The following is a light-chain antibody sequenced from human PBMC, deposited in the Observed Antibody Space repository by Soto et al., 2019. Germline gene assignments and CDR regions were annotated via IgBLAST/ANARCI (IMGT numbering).Light chain of an antibody. CDR1: SSDVGGSNY. J-gene: IGLJ2*01. Sequence: QSVLTQPASVSGSPGQSITISCTGTSSDVGGSNYVSWYQQHPGKAPKLMIYDVSNRPSGVSNRFSGSKSGNTASLTISGLQAEDEADYYCSSYTSSSTLEVFGGGTKLTVL. CDR2: DVS. CDR3: SSYTSSSTLEV. V-gene: IGLV2-14*01.